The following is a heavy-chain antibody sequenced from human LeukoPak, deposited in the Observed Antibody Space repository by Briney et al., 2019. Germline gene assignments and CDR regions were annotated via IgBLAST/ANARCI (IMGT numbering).Heavy chain of an antibody. Sequence: ASVTVSCKASGYTFTSYAIHWVRQAPGQSPEWMGWINFGNGNTKYSQKFQGRVTITRETSPSTAYMELSSLRSEDTAVYYCARLTVTPYYFDYWGQGTLVTVSS. CDR3: ARLTVTPYYFDY. D-gene: IGHD4-17*01. CDR2: INFGNGNT. J-gene: IGHJ4*02. V-gene: IGHV1-3*01. CDR1: GYTFTSYA.